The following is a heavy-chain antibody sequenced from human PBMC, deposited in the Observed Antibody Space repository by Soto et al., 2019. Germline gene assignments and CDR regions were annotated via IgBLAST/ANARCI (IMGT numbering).Heavy chain of an antibody. CDR1: GFTFSSYA. V-gene: IGHV3-23*01. CDR2: ISGSGGST. CDR3: AAGSLRYFDWEGTDAFDI. D-gene: IGHD3-9*01. Sequence: GGSLRLSCAASGFTFSSYAMSWVRQAPGKGLEWVSAISGSGGSTYYADPVKGRFTISRDNSKNTLYLQMNSLRAEDTAVYYCAAGSLRYFDWEGTDAFDIWGQGTMVTVSS. J-gene: IGHJ3*02.